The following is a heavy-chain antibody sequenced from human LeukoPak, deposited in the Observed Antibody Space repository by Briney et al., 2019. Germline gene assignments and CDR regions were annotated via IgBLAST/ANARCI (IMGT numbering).Heavy chain of an antibody. CDR2: ISWNSGSI. CDR3: AKDIKGAATESGFDY. J-gene: IGHJ4*02. Sequence: GGSLRLSCAASGFTFDDYAMHWVRQAPGKGLEWVSGISWNSGSIGYADSVKGRFTISRDNAKNSLYLQMNSPRAEDTALYYCAKDIKGAATESGFDYWGQGALVTVSS. V-gene: IGHV3-9*01. D-gene: IGHD2-15*01. CDR1: GFTFDDYA.